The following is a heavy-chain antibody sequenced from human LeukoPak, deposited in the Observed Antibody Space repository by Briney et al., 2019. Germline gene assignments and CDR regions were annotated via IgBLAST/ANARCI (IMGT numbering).Heavy chain of an antibody. CDR1: GYTCTGYY. J-gene: IGHJ4*02. CDR3: ATHVSGDYSRFDY. V-gene: IGHV1-2*02. D-gene: IGHD4-17*01. Sequence: ASVKVSFKASGYTCTGYYMHWVRQAPGQGLEWMGWINPNSGGTNYAQKFQGRVTMTRDTSISTAYMELSRLRSDDTAVYYCATHVSGDYSRFDYWGQGALVTVSS. CDR2: INPNSGGT.